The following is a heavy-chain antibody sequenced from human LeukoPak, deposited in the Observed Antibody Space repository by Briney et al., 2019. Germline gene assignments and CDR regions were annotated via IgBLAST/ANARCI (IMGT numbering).Heavy chain of an antibody. Sequence: GGSLRLSCAASGFTFTTYPMSWVRQAPGKGREWVSAVSGSGDITYYAYSVKGRFTISRDNSRNTLYLQMNTLRAEDTAVYYCAKRTKSGWSTDAFDIWGQGTKVTVSS. D-gene: IGHD6-19*01. CDR1: GFTFTTYP. V-gene: IGHV3-23*01. J-gene: IGHJ3*02. CDR2: VSGSGDIT. CDR3: AKRTKSGWSTDAFDI.